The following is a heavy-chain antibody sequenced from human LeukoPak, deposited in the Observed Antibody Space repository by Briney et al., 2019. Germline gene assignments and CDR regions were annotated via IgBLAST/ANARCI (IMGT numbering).Heavy chain of an antibody. D-gene: IGHD2-2*01. V-gene: IGHV4-4*07. CDR1: GDSISGFY. CDR3: ARDVVAARGSFDY. CDR2: IYTSGST. Sequence: SETLSLTRTVSGDSISGFYWSWIRQAAGNGLEWIGHIYTSGSTNYNPSLKSRVTMSVDMSKNQFSLKLRSVTAADTAVYYCARDVVAARGSFDYWGQGTLVTVSS. J-gene: IGHJ4*02.